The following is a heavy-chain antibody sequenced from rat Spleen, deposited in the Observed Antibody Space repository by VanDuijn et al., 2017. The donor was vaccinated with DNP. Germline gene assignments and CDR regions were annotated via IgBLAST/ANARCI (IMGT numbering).Heavy chain of an antibody. CDR3: ARPEDG. Sequence: EVQLVESGGDLVQPGRSLKLSCVASGFSFSHYWMTWIRQVPGKGLEWIASITSGGSSYYPDSVKGRFTISRDNAKNTLYLRMNSLRSEDTATYYCARPEDGWGQGVMVTVSS. CDR2: ITSGGSS. J-gene: IGHJ2*01. V-gene: IGHV5-31*01. CDR1: GFSFSHYW.